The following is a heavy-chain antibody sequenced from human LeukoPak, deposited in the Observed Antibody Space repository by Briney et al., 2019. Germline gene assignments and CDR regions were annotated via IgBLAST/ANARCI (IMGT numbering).Heavy chain of an antibody. Sequence: GGSLRLSCAASGFTFDDYAMHWVRQAPGKGLEWVSGISWNSGSISYADSVKGRFTISRDNAKNSLYLQMNSLRAEDTAVYYCARGDKFHNWFDPWGQGTLVTVSS. CDR2: ISWNSGSI. CDR3: ARGDKFHNWFDP. J-gene: IGHJ5*02. CDR1: GFTFDDYA. D-gene: IGHD2-21*01. V-gene: IGHV3-9*01.